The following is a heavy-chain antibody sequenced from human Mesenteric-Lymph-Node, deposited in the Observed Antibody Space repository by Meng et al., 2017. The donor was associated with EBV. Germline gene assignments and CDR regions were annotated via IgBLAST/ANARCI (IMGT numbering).Heavy chain of an antibody. CDR1: GASFSGYY. V-gene: IGHV4-34*01. CDR2: INHSGST. J-gene: IGHJ4*02. Sequence: QVQLQRWGARLLKPSGTLSLPCAVYGASFSGYYWSWIRQPPGKGLGWIVEINHSGSTNYNPSLKSRVSVSLDTSKNQFSLKLSSVTAADTAVFYCARGRGSRLLFYSSFDSWGQGTLVTVSS. D-gene: IGHD2-15*01. CDR3: ARGRGSRLLFYSSFDS.